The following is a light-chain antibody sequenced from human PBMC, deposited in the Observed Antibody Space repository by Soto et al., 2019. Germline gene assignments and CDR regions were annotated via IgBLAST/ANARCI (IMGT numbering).Light chain of an antibody. V-gene: IGKV1-33*01. CDR1: QDISNY. CDR3: QQYDNLPWT. Sequence: DIQMTQSPSSLSASVGDRVTITCQASQDISNYLNWYQQKPGKAPKLRIYDACNLETGVPSRFSGSGSGTDFTFTISSLQPEDIATYYCQQYDNLPWTFGQGTKVEIK. J-gene: IGKJ1*01. CDR2: DAC.